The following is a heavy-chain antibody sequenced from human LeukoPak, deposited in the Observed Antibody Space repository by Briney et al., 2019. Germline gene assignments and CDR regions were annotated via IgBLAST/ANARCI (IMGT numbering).Heavy chain of an antibody. CDR1: GGSISSYY. V-gene: IGHV4-59*12. J-gene: IGHJ6*02. CDR3: ARDRGRVRGYYYAMDV. Sequence: SETLSLTCTVSGGSISSYYWSWIRQHPEKGLEWIGYIFNSGSTYYNPSLKSRVTISEDTSKNQFSLNLTSVTAADTAVYYCARDRGRVRGYYYAMDVWGQGTTVTVSS. D-gene: IGHD2-2*01. CDR2: IFNSGST.